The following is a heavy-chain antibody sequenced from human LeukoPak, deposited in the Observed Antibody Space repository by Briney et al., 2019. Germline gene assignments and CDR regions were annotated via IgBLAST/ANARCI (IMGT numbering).Heavy chain of an antibody. D-gene: IGHD6-13*01. Sequence: ASVKVSCKASGYTFTSYDINWVRQATGQGLEWMGWMNPNSGNTGYAQKFQGRVTITRNTSISTAYMELSSLRSEDTAVYYCARGVGSSWYRPYYYMDVWGKGTTVTVSS. CDR2: MNPNSGNT. V-gene: IGHV1-8*03. CDR3: ARGVGSSWYRPYYYMDV. J-gene: IGHJ6*03. CDR1: GYTFTSYD.